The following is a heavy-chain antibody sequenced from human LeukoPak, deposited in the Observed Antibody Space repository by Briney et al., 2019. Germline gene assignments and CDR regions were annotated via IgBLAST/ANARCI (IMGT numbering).Heavy chain of an antibody. V-gene: IGHV3-48*03. CDR1: GFTLRSYE. CDR2: ISSSGSTI. CDR3: ARGNRDAFDY. Sequence: GSPRLSCAASGFTLRSYEMNWVRQAPGKGLEWVSYISSSGSTIYHAAFVKGRSTIYRDNTKNSLYLQMNSLRVEDTAVYYCARGNRDAFDYWGQGTLVSVSS. J-gene: IGHJ4*02. D-gene: IGHD2/OR15-2a*01.